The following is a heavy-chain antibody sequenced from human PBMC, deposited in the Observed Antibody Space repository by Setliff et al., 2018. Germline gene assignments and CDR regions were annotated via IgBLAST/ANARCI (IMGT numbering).Heavy chain of an antibody. J-gene: IGHJ4*02. CDR2: IYHSGST. V-gene: IGHV4-39*07. CDR1: GGSISSSSYY. Sequence: SETLSLTCTVSGGSISSSSYYWGWIRQPPGKGLEWIGSIYHSGSTNYNPSLKSRVTISVDKSKNQFSLKLSSVTAADTAVYYCARDLAGSFDYWGQGTLVTVSS. D-gene: IGHD3-10*01. CDR3: ARDLAGSFDY.